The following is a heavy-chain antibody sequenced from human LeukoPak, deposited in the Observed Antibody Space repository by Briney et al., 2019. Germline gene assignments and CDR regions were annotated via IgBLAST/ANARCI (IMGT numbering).Heavy chain of an antibody. CDR2: ITQNGGET. Sequence: AGGSLRLSCAVSGFTFSDFWMNLVRRSPGKGLEWVASITQNGGETSYVDSVKGRFTISRDNPKNSLYLQMSSLRAEDTAVYYCARDGTAPGLYFDLWGQGTLVTVSS. CDR3: ARDGTAPGLYFDL. V-gene: IGHV3-7*01. D-gene: IGHD6-13*01. J-gene: IGHJ4*01. CDR1: GFTFSDFW.